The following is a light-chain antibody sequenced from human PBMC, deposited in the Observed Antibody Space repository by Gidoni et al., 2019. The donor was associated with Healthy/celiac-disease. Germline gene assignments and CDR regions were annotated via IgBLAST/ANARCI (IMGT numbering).Light chain of an antibody. J-gene: IGKJ2*01. CDR3: QQYNNWPPLT. CDR1: QSVSSN. Sequence: IVMTHSPATLSVSPGGRATLSCRARQSVSSNLAWYQQKPGQAPRLLIYGASTRATGIPARFSGSGSGTEFNLTISSMQYEDFAVYYCQQYNNWPPLTFGQGTKLEIK. CDR2: GAS. V-gene: IGKV3-15*01.